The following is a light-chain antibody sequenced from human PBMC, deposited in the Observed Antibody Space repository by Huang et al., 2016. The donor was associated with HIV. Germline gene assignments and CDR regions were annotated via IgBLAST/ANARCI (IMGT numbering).Light chain of an antibody. V-gene: IGKV1-5*03. Sequence: DIQMTQSPSTLSASVGERVTITCRASQSIDNWLAWFQQKPGQAPKLLSFGASNLESGVPSRFSGIGSGTEFTLTISSLQPDDFASYSCQQYKNYPYTFGQGTKLEI. J-gene: IGKJ2*01. CDR2: GAS. CDR1: QSIDNW. CDR3: QQYKNYPYT.